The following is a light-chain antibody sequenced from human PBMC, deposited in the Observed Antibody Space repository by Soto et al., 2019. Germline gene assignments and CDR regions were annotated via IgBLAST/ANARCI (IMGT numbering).Light chain of an antibody. Sequence: AIRVSLSAAAFSASTGDRVTITCRASQGISSYLAWYQQKPGKAPKLLIYAASTLQSGVPSRFSGSGSGTDFTLTISCLQSEDFGTYYCYQYSGWLLFRFCQRGRL. V-gene: IGKV1-8*01. CDR2: AAS. CDR3: YQYSGWLLFR. J-gene: IGKJ5*01. CDR1: QGISSY.